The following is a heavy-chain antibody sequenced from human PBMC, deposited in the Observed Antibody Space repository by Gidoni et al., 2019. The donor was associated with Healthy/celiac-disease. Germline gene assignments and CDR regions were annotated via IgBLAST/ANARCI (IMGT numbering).Heavy chain of an antibody. CDR3: AHRHPLVYSSGWLPSLHDAFDI. CDR1: GFSLSTSGVG. CDR2: IYWNDDK. Sequence: QITLKESGPTLVKPTQTLTLTCTFSGFSLSTSGVGVGWIRQPPGKALEWLALIYWNDDKRYSPSLKSRLTITKDTSKSQVVLTMTNMDPVDTATYYCAHRHPLVYSSGWLPSLHDAFDIWGQGTMVTVSS. J-gene: IGHJ3*02. V-gene: IGHV2-5*01. D-gene: IGHD6-19*01.